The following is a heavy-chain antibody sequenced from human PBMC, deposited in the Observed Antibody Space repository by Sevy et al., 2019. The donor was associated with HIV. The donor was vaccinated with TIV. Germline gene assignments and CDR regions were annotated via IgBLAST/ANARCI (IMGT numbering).Heavy chain of an antibody. D-gene: IGHD2-21*02. Sequence: GGSLRLSCAASGFIVNSNYMSWVRQAPGKGLEWVSVTYSGGRTYTADSVKGRFTISRDNGKNTLYLQMNSLRAEDTAVYYCARVLGRDSGYGMDVWGQGTTVTVSS. J-gene: IGHJ6*02. CDR3: ARVLGRDSGYGMDV. CDR2: TYSGGRT. CDR1: GFIVNSNY. V-gene: IGHV3-53*01.